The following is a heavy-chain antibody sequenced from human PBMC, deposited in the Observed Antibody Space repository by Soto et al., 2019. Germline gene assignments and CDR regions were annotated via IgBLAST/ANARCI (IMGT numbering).Heavy chain of an antibody. CDR2: ISGSGGST. D-gene: IGHD3-16*01. Sequence: EVQLLESGGGLVQPGGSLRLSCAAYGFTFSSYAMSWVRQAPGKGLEWVSAISGSGGSTYYADYWKGRLTLSRDNSKNTLYLQMNSLRAADTDVYYCAKIAGLPAPWYFDYWGQGTLVTVSS. CDR3: AKIAGLPAPWYFDY. J-gene: IGHJ4*02. V-gene: IGHV3-23*01. CDR1: GFTFSSYA.